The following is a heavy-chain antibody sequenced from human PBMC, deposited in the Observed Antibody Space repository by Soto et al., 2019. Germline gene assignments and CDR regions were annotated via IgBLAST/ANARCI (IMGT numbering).Heavy chain of an antibody. CDR3: ASRHGSGGNCYNPGFDS. Sequence: SETLSLTCTVSGGSISSLSYYWGWIRQPPGKGLEWIGSIFFTGNTYYNPSLESRVAISVDTSRNHFSLTVNSVTAADTAVYYCASRHGSGGNCYNPGFDSWGRGTRVTFPS. CDR1: GGSISSLSYY. V-gene: IGHV4-39*02. D-gene: IGHD2-15*01. J-gene: IGHJ4*02. CDR2: IFFTGNT.